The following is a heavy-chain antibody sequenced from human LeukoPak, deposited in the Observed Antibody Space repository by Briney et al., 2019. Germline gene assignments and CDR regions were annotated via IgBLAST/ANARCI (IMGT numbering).Heavy chain of an antibody. V-gene: IGHV3-21*01. CDR2: ISSSSSYI. D-gene: IGHD3-10*01. CDR3: ARDNSGELSLTKFVFDY. Sequence: SCKVSGYNLTELSMHGVRQAPGKGLEWVTSISSSSSYIYYADSVKGRFTISRDNAKNSTYLKRNSLRAEATAVYYCARDNSGELSLTKFVFDYSGQGNLVTVSS. J-gene: IGHJ4*02. CDR1: GYNLTELS.